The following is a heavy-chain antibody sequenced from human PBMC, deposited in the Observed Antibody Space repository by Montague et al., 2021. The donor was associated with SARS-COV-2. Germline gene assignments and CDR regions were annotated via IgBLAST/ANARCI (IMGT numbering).Heavy chain of an antibody. D-gene: IGHD5-12*01. CDR1: GGSISSYY. J-gene: IGHJ6*02. CDR3: ARGAGRGSGYGKYYYYYYGMDV. Sequence: SETLSLTCTVSGGSISSYYWSWIRQPPGKGLEWIGYIYYSGSTNYNPSLKSRVTISVDTSKNQFSLRLSSVTAADTAVHYCARGAGRGSGYGKYYYYYYGMDVWGQGTTVTVS. V-gene: IGHV4-59*01. CDR2: IYYSGST.